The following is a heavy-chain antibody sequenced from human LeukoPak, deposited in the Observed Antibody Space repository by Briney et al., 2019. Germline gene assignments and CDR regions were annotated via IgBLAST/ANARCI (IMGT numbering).Heavy chain of an antibody. V-gene: IGHV3-23*01. J-gene: IGHJ6*03. CDR2: LSGSGSKT. CDR3: AKYGSGWALYYYYHMDV. CDR1: GFTFTNYA. Sequence: GGSLRLSCAASGFTFTNYAMSWVRQAPGKGLEWVSGLSGSGSKTYYAESVKGRFTVSRDNSKNTLYLQMNSLRAADTAVYYCAKYGSGWALYYYYHMDVWGKGTTVTVSS. D-gene: IGHD6-19*01.